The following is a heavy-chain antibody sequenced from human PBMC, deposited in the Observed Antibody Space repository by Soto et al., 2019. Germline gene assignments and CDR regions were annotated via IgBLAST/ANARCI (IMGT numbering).Heavy chain of an antibody. Sequence: PSETLSLTCGVSGGSISSGGYSWSWIRQPPGKGLEWIGYIYRSGSTYYNPSLKSRVTISVDRSKNQFSLKLSSVTAADTAVYYCARGDPEGGGGIVGYWGQGTLVTVSS. CDR2: IYRSGST. CDR1: GGSISSGGYS. V-gene: IGHV4-30-2*01. D-gene: IGHD3-16*02. J-gene: IGHJ4*02. CDR3: ARGDPEGGGGIVGY.